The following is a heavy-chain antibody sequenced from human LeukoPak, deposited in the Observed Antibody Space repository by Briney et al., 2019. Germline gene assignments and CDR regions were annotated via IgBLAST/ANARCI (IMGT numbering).Heavy chain of an antibody. D-gene: IGHD2-21*02. CDR2: IKQDGSEK. CDR1: GFTFSSYW. J-gene: IGHJ5*02. Sequence: GGSLRLSYAASGFTFSSYWMSWVRQAPGKGLEGVANIKQDGSEKYYVDSVKGRFTISRDNAKNSLYLQMSSLRAEDTAVYYCARDGRGYCGGDCFLSWFDPWGQGTLVTVSS. V-gene: IGHV3-7*01. CDR3: ARDGRGYCGGDCFLSWFDP.